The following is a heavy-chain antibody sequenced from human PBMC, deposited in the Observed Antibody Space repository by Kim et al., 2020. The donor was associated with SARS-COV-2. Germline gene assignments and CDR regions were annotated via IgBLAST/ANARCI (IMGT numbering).Heavy chain of an antibody. CDR1: GFTFSSYG. D-gene: IGHD3-10*01. J-gene: IGHJ4*02. Sequence: GGSLRLSCAASGFTFSSYGMHWVRQAPGKGLEWVAVIWYDGSNKYYADSVKGRFTISRDNSKNTLYLQMNSLRAEDTAVYYCAREGRLYGSGIPRLVDYWGQGTLVTVSS. CDR3: AREGRLYGSGIPRLVDY. CDR2: IWYDGSNK. V-gene: IGHV3-33*01.